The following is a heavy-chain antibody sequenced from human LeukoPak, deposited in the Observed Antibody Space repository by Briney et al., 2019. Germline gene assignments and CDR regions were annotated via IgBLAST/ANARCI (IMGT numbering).Heavy chain of an antibody. CDR2: MNPNSGNT. CDR1: GYTFTSYD. V-gene: IGHV1-8*01. D-gene: IGHD3-3*01. J-gene: IGHJ4*02. CDR3: ARSRKIRFLEWLPPSCVFDY. Sequence: ASVKVSCKASGYTFTSYDINWVRQATGQGLEWMGWMNPNSGNTGYAQKFQGRVTMTRNTSISTAYMELSSLRSDDTAVYYCARSRKIRFLEWLPPSCVFDYWGQGTLVTVSS.